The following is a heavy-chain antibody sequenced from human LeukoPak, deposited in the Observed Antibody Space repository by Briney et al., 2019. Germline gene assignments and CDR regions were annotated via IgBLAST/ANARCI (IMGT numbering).Heavy chain of an antibody. CDR2: IKSKTDGGTT. J-gene: IGHJ4*02. CDR1: GFNARSSY. D-gene: IGHD1-26*01. CDR3: TTRGGSFSIFDY. Sequence: GGSLRLSCAVSGFNARSSYMSWVRQAPGKGLEWVGRIKSKTDGGTTDYAAPVKGRFTISRDDSKNTLYLQMNSLKTEDTAVYYCTTRGGSFSIFDYWGQGTLVTVSS. V-gene: IGHV3-15*01.